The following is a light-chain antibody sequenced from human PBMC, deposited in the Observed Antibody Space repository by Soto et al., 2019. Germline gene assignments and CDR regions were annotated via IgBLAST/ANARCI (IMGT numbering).Light chain of an antibody. CDR1: SSDVGGYNF. CDR3: TSYTSSITYV. Sequence: QSALTQPASVSGSPGQSITISCTGTSSDVGGYNFVSWYQHHPGKAPKLIIYDVSNRPSGVSNRFSGSKSGNTVSLTISGLQAEDEADYYCTSYTSSITYVFGTGTKLTVL. CDR2: DVS. V-gene: IGLV2-14*03. J-gene: IGLJ1*01.